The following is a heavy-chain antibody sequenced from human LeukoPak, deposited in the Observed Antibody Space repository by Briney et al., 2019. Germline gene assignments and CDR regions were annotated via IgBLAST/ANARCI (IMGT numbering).Heavy chain of an antibody. V-gene: IGHV4-59*01. CDR3: AATMVRGVKARYFDY. Sequence: SETLSLTCTVSGGSISSYYWSWIRQPPGKGLEWIGYTYYSGSTNYNPSLKSRVTISVDTSKNQFSLKLSSVTAADTAVYYCAATMVRGVKARYFDYWGQGTLVTVSS. J-gene: IGHJ4*02. CDR1: GGSISSYY. D-gene: IGHD3-10*01. CDR2: TYYSGST.